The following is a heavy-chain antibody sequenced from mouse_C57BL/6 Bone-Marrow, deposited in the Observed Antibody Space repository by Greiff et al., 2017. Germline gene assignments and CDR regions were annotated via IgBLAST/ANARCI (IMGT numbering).Heavy chain of an antibody. J-gene: IGHJ3*01. CDR1: GYTFTSYW. Sequence: QVQLQQPGAELVKPGASVKLSCKASGYTFTSYWMHWVKQRPGQGLEWIGMIHPNSGSTNYNEKFKSKATMTVDKSSSTAYMQLSSLTSEDSAVYCCAPYGSKAAWFAYWGQGNLVTVSA. CDR3: APYGSKAAWFAY. V-gene: IGHV1-64*01. D-gene: IGHD1-1*01. CDR2: IHPNSGST.